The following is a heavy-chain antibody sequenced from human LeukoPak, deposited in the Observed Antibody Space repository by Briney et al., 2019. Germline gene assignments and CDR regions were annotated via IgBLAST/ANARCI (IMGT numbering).Heavy chain of an antibody. CDR3: ARAYLTYYYDSSGCLDWFDP. V-gene: IGHV4-34*01. Sequence: PSETLSLTCAVYGGSFSGYYWSWIRQPPGKGLEWIGEINHSGSTNYNPSLKSRVTISVDTSKNQFSPKLSSVTAADTAVYYCARAYLTYYYDSSGCLDWFDPWGQGTLVTVSS. D-gene: IGHD3-22*01. CDR1: GGSFSGYY. J-gene: IGHJ5*02. CDR2: INHSGST.